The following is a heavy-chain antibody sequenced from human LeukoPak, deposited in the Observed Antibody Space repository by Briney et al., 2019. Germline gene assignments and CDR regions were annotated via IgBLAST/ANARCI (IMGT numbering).Heavy chain of an antibody. CDR3: ARGWGFFDY. J-gene: IGHJ4*02. D-gene: IGHD7-27*01. CDR2: IYNDGST. Sequence: ETLSLTCTVYGGSFSGYCWSWIRQPPGKGLEWVSVIYNDGSTYYADSVKDRFTISRDNSKNTLYLQLNSLRDEDTAVYHCARGWGFFDYWGQGTLVTVSS. V-gene: IGHV3-66*01. CDR1: GGSFSGYC.